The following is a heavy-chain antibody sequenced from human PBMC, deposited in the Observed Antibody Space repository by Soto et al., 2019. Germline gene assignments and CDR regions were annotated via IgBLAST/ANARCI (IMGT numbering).Heavy chain of an antibody. Sequence: SETLSLTCTVSGGSISSYYWSWIRQPPGKGLEWIGYIYYSGSTNYNPSLKSRVTISVDTSKNQFSLKLSSVTAADTAVYYCARGVCSGGSCYSVYFDYWGQGTLVTVS. CDR1: GGSISSYY. CDR2: IYYSGST. CDR3: ARGVCSGGSCYSVYFDY. V-gene: IGHV4-59*01. D-gene: IGHD2-15*01. J-gene: IGHJ4*02.